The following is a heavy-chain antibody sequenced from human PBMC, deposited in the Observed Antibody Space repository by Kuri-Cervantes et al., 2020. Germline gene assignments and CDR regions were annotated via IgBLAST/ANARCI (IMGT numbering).Heavy chain of an antibody. V-gene: IGHV1-24*01. Sequence: ASVKVSCKVSGYTLTELSMHWVRQAPGKGLEWMGGFDPEDGETIYAQKFQGRVTMTEDTSTDTAYMELSSLRSEDTAVYYCARARITMVRGVHEGWFDPWGQGTLVTVSS. J-gene: IGHJ5*02. CDR3: ARARITMVRGVHEGWFDP. CDR1: GYTLTELS. D-gene: IGHD3-10*01. CDR2: FDPEDGET.